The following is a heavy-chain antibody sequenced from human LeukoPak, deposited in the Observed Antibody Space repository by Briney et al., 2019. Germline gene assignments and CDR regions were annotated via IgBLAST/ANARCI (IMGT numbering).Heavy chain of an antibody. CDR1: GGTFSSYA. J-gene: IGHJ4*02. V-gene: IGHV1-69*01. Sequence: GSSVKVSCKASGGTFSSYAISRVRQAPGQGLEWMGGIIPIFGTANYAQKFQGRVTITADESTSTAYMELSSLRSEDTAVYYCARGCSSTSCYAESFDYWGQGTLVTVSS. CDR3: ARGCSSTSCYAESFDY. D-gene: IGHD2-2*01. CDR2: IIPIFGTA.